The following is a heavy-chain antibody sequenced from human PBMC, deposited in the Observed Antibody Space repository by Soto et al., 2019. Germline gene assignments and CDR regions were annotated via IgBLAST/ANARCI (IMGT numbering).Heavy chain of an antibody. CDR3: ARVSPYSGNEFDY. Sequence: QVQLQESGPGLVKPSQTLSLTCTVSGGSINSGGYYWSWIRQHPGKGLEWIGYIYYGGTTYYNPSIESRVTISVDTSKNQFSLRLNSVTAADTAVYYCARVSPYSGNEFDYWGQGSRVSVSS. D-gene: IGHD5-12*01. CDR1: GGSINSGGYY. CDR2: IYYGGTT. J-gene: IGHJ4*02. V-gene: IGHV4-31*03.